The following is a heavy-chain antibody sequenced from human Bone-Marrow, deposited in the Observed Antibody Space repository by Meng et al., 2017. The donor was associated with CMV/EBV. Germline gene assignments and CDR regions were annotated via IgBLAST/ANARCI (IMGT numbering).Heavy chain of an antibody. CDR1: GGTFSSYA. CDR2: IIPIFGTA. Sequence: SVKVSCKASGGTFSSYAISWVRQAPGQGLEWMGGIIPIFGTANYAQKFQGRVTITTDESTSTAYMELSSLRAEDTAVYYCAKAHYSIGPGAFDIWGQGTMVTVSS. CDR3: AKAHYSIGPGAFDI. J-gene: IGHJ3*02. D-gene: IGHD6-25*01. V-gene: IGHV1-69*05.